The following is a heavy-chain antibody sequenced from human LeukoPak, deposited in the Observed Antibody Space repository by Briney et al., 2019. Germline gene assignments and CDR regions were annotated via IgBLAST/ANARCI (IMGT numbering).Heavy chain of an antibody. J-gene: IGHJ4*02. CDR3: AREMRRSGYYEIDY. CDR2: INHSGST. Sequence: SETLSLTCAVYGGSFSGYYWSWIRQPPGKGLEWIGEINHSGSTNYNPSLRSRATISVDTSKNQFSLQLSAVTAADTAVYYCAREMRRSGYYEIDYWGQGTLVTVSS. CDR1: GGSFSGYY. V-gene: IGHV4-34*01. D-gene: IGHD3-22*01.